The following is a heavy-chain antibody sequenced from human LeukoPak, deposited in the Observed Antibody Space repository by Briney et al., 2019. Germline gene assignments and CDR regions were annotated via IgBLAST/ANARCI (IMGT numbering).Heavy chain of an antibody. J-gene: IGHJ4*02. V-gene: IGHV4-59*08. Sequence: PGGSLRLSCAASGFTFSSFSMNWVRQAPGKGLEWIGYIYYSGSTNYNPSLKSRVTISVDTSKNQFSLKLRSVTAADTAVYYCARHPDWNLSNDYWGQGTLVTVSS. CDR3: ARHPDWNLSNDY. D-gene: IGHD1-1*01. CDR1: GFTFSSFS. CDR2: IYYSGST.